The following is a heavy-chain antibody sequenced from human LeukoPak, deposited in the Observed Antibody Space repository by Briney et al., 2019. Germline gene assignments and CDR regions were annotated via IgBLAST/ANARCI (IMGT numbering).Heavy chain of an antibody. J-gene: IGHJ4*02. D-gene: IGHD3-22*01. CDR3: ARGEYYYESSGYPDY. CDR1: GFTFSTYG. V-gene: IGHV3-33*01. Sequence: PGRSLRLSCAASGFTFSTYGMHWARQAPGKGLEWVAVIWYGGSTEFHADSVKGRFTISRDNSKNTLYLQMNSLRAEDTAVYFCARGEYYYESSGYPDYWGQGTLVTVSS. CDR2: IWYGGSTE.